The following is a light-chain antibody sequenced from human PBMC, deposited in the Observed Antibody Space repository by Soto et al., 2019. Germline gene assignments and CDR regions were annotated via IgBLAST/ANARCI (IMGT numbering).Light chain of an antibody. Sequence: SLSACVNYRGTKTCWVSQGISSWLAWYQQKPGKAPKLLIYAASSLLGGVPSRFSGSGSGTDFTLTISSLQPEDFAIYYCQHSYSSPQTFGQGSKVDVK. J-gene: IGKJ1*01. CDR2: AAS. CDR3: QHSYSSPQT. V-gene: IGKV1-12*01. CDR1: QGISSW.